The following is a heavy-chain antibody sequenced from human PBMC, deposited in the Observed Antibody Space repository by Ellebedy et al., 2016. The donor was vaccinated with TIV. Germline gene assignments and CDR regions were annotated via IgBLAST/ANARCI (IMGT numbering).Heavy chain of an antibody. J-gene: IGHJ4*02. V-gene: IGHV4-39*07. CDR3: ASTGELLLQGDY. CDR2: IYYSGST. D-gene: IGHD1-26*01. Sequence: SETLSLXXTVSGGSISSSSYYWGWIRQPPGKGLEWIGSIYYSGSTNYNPSLKSRVTISVDTSKNQFSLKLSSVTAADTAVYYCASTGELLLQGDYWGQGTLVTVSS. CDR1: GGSISSSSYY.